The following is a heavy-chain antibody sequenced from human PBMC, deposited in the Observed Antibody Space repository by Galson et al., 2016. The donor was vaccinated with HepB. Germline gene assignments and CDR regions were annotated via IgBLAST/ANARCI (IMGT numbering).Heavy chain of an antibody. CDR1: GYTFSSYG. CDR3: ARDYHLAARPLFMDV. CDR2: IGAYNGNT. J-gene: IGHJ6*04. Sequence: SVKVSCKASGYTFSSYGINWVRQAPGQGLEWMGWIGAYNGNTNRAQTFQGRVTMTTDTSTSTVYLALNNLTTDDPAVYYCARDYHLAARPLFMDVWGKGTTVIVSS. V-gene: IGHV1-18*01. D-gene: IGHD6-6*01.